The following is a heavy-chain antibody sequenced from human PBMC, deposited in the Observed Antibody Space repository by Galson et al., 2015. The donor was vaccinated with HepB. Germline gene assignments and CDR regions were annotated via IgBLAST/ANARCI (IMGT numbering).Heavy chain of an antibody. J-gene: IGHJ4*02. Sequence: SLRLSCAASGFTFSSYSMNWVRQAPGKGLEWVSYISSSSSTTYYADSVKGRFTISRDNAKNSPYLQMNSLRDEDTAVYYCARVVAGLFDYWGQGTLVTVSS. D-gene: IGHD6-19*01. CDR3: ARVVAGLFDY. CDR2: ISSSSSTT. CDR1: GFTFSSYS. V-gene: IGHV3-48*02.